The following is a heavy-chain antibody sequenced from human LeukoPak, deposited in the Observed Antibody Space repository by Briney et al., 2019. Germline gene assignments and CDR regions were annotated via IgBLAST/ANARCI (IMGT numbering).Heavy chain of an antibody. CDR3: ESHIDWNINY. V-gene: IGHV3-7*01. J-gene: IGHJ4*02. D-gene: IGHD1-1*01. CDR2: IKQDGSEE. Sequence: GGSLRLSCAPSGFTFSRYWMTWVRQAPGKGLEWVANIKQDGSEEYYVDSVKGRFTIFKDNAKNSLYLQMNRLRAEDTCEYYCESHIDWNINYWGQGTLVTVSS. CDR1: GFTFSRYW.